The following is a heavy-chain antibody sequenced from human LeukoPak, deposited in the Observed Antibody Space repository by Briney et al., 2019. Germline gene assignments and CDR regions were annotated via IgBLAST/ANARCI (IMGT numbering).Heavy chain of an antibody. Sequence: GGSLRLSCAASGFTFSTYGVHWVRQAPGKGLEWVAFIRHDGSNENYAGSVKGRFTISRDNSKNTLYLQMDSLRPEDTAVYYCAVMVRGVVDYWGQGTLLTVSP. V-gene: IGHV3-30*02. CDR1: GFTFSTYG. D-gene: IGHD3-10*01. CDR2: IRHDGSNE. CDR3: AVMVRGVVDY. J-gene: IGHJ4*02.